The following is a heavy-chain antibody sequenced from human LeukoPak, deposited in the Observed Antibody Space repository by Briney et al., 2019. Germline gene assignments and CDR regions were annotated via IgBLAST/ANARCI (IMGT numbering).Heavy chain of an antibody. V-gene: IGHV1-2*02. J-gene: IGHJ4*02. D-gene: IGHD3-22*01. CDR3: ARDYYDSSGYYAIDY. CDR1: GYTFTGYY. CDR2: INPNSDGT. Sequence: GASVTVSCKASGYTFTGYYLHRVRQAPGQGHEWVGWINPNSDGTNYPQTFHGRVTMTRDTYISTAYMELSRLRYDDTAVYYCARDYYDSSGYYAIDYWGQGTLVTVSS.